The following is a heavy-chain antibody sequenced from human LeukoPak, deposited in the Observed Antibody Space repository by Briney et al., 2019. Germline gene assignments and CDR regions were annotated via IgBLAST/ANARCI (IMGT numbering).Heavy chain of an antibody. CDR3: GRHLLRGQNFDY. CDR1: GFTFSGSW. Sequence: GGSPRLSCGASGFTFSGSWMSWFRQAPGQGLEWVASIKDDGSDKYYVDSVKGRFTISRDNSEESLYLQLDNLRAEDTAVFYCGRHLLRGQNFDYGGQGPLVTGSS. J-gene: IGHJ4*02. CDR2: IKDDGSDK. V-gene: IGHV3-7*03.